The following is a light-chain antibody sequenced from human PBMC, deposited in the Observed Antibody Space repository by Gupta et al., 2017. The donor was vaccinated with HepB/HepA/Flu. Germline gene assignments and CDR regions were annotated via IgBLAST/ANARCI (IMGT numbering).Light chain of an antibody. Sequence: SSELTQDPAVSVALGQTVRITCQGDSLRSYYARWYQQKPGQTPVLVIYGKNNRPSGIPDRFSGSSSGNTAALTITGAQAEDEAAYYCNSRDSSGNHLVFGGGTKLTVL. CDR2: GKN. CDR3: NSRDSSGNHLV. J-gene: IGLJ2*01. CDR1: SLRSYY. V-gene: IGLV3-19*01.